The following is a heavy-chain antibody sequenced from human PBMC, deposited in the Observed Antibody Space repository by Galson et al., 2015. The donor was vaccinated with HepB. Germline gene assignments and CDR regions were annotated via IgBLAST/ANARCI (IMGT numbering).Heavy chain of an antibody. V-gene: IGHV1-18*01. Sequence: SVKVSCKASGYIFTSYGITWVRQAPGQGLKWMGWISAYNDKTSYAQKVQGRVTMTTDTSTSTAYMELRSLRSDDTAVYYCARDLEWWGSGYSSDWPNPPGGYWGQGTLVTVSS. CDR1: GYIFTSYG. CDR3: ARDLEWWGSGYSSDWPNPPGGY. J-gene: IGHJ4*02. D-gene: IGHD6-19*01. CDR2: ISAYNDKT.